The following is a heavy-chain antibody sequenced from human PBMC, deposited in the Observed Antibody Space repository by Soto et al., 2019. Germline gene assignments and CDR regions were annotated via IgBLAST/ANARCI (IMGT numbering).Heavy chain of an antibody. V-gene: IGHV5-51*01. CDR3: ARHFDSSGYYPDY. D-gene: IGHD3-22*01. CDR1: GHSFVTHW. J-gene: IGHJ4*02. Sequence: VESLKISCNGSGHSFVTHWIGWGRQMPGKGLEWMGIIYPGDSETKYSPSFQGQVTISADKSDSTAYLQWRSLKASDTAMYFCARHFDSSGYYPDYWGQGTQVTVSS. CDR2: IYPGDSET.